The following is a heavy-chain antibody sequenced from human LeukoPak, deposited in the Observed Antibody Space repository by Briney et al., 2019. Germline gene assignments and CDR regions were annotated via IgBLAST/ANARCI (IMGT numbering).Heavy chain of an antibody. CDR1: GGSISSYY. Sequence: PSETLSLTCTVSGGSISSYYWSWIRQPPGKGLEWIGYIYYSGSTNYNPSLKSRVTISVDTSKNQFSLKLSSVTAADTAVYYCARVLVPAAIHDNWFDPWGQGTLVTVSS. D-gene: IGHD2-2*01. V-gene: IGHV4-59*01. CDR3: ARVLVPAAIHDNWFDP. J-gene: IGHJ5*02. CDR2: IYYSGST.